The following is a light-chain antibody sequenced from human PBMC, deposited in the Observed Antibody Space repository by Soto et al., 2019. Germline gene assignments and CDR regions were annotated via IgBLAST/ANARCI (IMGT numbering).Light chain of an antibody. CDR3: SSYTSSSTWV. Sequence: QSALTQPASVSGSPGQSITISCTGTSSDVGGYNYVSWDQQHPGKAPKLMIYEVSNRPSGVSNRFSGSKSGNTASLTISGLQAEDEADYYCSSYTSSSTWVFGGGTKVTVL. V-gene: IGLV2-14*01. CDR1: SSDVGGYNY. CDR2: EVS. J-gene: IGLJ3*02.